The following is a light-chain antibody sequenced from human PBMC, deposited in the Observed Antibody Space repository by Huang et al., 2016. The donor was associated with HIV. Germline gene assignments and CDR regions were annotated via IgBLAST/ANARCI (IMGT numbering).Light chain of an antibody. CDR3: QQYDNWPLT. CDR2: GAA. CDR1: HSVSSN. Sequence: ERVMTQSPATLSVAPGERVTLSCRASHSVSSNLAWYQQKPGQAPRLRIHGAATRATGIPARFSGSGSGTDFTLAISSLQSEDSGVYFCQQYDNWPLTFGQGTRLEIK. V-gene: IGKV3-15*01. J-gene: IGKJ5*01.